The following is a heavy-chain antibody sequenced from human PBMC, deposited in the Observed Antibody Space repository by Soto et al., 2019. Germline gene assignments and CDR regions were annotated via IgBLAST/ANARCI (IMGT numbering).Heavy chain of an antibody. Sequence: QVQLQQWGAGLLKPLETLSLNCAVYGGSFSGYYWSWIRQPPGKGLEWIGEINHRGSINYNPSLKSRVTMSVDTSKNQFSRKLNSVTAADTAVFYCARRSRMRIPAASGRDYYYHGLDVWGQGTAVTVSS. V-gene: IGHV4-34*01. CDR2: INHRGSI. D-gene: IGHD2-15*01. J-gene: IGHJ6*02. CDR1: GGSFSGYY. CDR3: ARRSRMRIPAASGRDYYYHGLDV.